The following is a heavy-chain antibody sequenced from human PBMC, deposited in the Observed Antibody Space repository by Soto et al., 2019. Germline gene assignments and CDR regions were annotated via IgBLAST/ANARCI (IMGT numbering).Heavy chain of an antibody. Sequence: QLQLQESGPGLVRPSETLSLTCTVSGGSISSSSYYWGWIRQPPGKGLEWIGSIYSSGSTYYNPSLKSRVTISVDTSKNQFSLKLSSVTAGDTAVHYCATPVSSGYQAFEVWGQGTMVTVSS. D-gene: IGHD3-22*01. V-gene: IGHV4-39*01. CDR2: IYSSGST. CDR1: GGSISSSSYY. J-gene: IGHJ3*01. CDR3: ATPVSSGYQAFEV.